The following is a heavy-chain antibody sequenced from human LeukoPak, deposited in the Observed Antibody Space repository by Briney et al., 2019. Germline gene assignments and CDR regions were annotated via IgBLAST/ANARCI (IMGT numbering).Heavy chain of an antibody. CDR2: INTNTGNP. D-gene: IGHD3-22*01. J-gene: IGHJ4*02. V-gene: IGHV7-4-1*02. Sequence: AASVKVSCKASGYTFTSYAMNWVRQAPGQGLEWMGWINTNTGNPTYAQGFTGRFVFSLDTSVSTAYLQISSLKAEDTAVYYCARDLVGYYYDSSGYYSLGYWGQGTLVTVSS. CDR1: GYTFTSYA. CDR3: ARDLVGYYYDSSGYYSLGY.